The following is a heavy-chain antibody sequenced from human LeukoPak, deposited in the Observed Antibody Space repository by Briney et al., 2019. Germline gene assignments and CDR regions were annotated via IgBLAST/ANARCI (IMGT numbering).Heavy chain of an antibody. CDR3: ARDRGSTEFDY. CDR2: INSDGTRT. CDR1: GFTFTRHW. J-gene: IGHJ4*02. V-gene: IGHV3-74*01. Sequence: GGSLRLSCAASGFTFTRHWMHWVRQAPGKGLVWVSRINSDGTRTSYADSVKGRFTISRDNAKNTLYLQMNSLRAEDTAVYYCARDRGSTEFDYWGQGTLVTVSS.